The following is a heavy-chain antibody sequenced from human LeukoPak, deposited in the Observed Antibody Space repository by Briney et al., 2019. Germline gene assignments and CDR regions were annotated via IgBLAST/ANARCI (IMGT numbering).Heavy chain of an antibody. V-gene: IGHV4-39*07. J-gene: IGHJ6*03. CDR2: IYSSGST. CDR3: ARLVANYYYYYMDV. D-gene: IGHD5-12*01. CDR1: GGSISSSSYY. Sequence: SETLSLTCTVSGGSISSSSYYWGWIRQPPGKGLEWIGSIYSSGSTYYNPSLKSRVTISIDTSKNQFSLKLSSVTAADTAVYYCARLVANYYYYYMDVWGKGTTVTVSS.